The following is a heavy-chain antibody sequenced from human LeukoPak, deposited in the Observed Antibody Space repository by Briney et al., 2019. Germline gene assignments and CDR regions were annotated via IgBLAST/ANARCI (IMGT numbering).Heavy chain of an antibody. CDR2: FDPEDGET. CDR3: ATRDIDPALVVPAARNLYFDY. Sequence: ASAKVSCKVSGYTLTELSMHWVRQAPGKGLEWMGGFDPEDGETIYAQKFQGRVTMTEDTSTDTAYMELSSLRSEDTAVYYCATRDIDPALVVPAARNLYFDYWGQGTLVTVSS. J-gene: IGHJ4*02. D-gene: IGHD2-2*01. CDR1: GYTLTELS. V-gene: IGHV1-24*01.